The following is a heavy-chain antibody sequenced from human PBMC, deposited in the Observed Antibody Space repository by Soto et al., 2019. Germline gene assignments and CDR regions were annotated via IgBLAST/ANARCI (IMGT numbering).Heavy chain of an antibody. J-gene: IGHJ4*02. Sequence: QLQLQESGPGLVKPSETLSLTCTVSGGSISSSSYYWGWIRQPPGKGLEWIGSIYYSGSTYYNPSLKSRVTISVDTSKNQFSLKLSSVTAADTAVYYWAEGDFDWAISRFDYWGQGTLVTVSS. CDR3: AEGDFDWAISRFDY. CDR2: IYYSGST. D-gene: IGHD3-9*01. V-gene: IGHV4-39*01. CDR1: GGSISSSSYY.